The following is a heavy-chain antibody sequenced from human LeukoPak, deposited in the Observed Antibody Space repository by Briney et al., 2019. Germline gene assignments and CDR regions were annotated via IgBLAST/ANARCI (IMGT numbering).Heavy chain of an antibody. J-gene: IGHJ4*02. Sequence: SETLSLTCTVSGGSISNYYRSWIRQPPGKGLEWIGYIYYSGSTNYNPSLKSRVTISVDTSKNQFSLKLSSVTAADTAVYYCARYGEGGGPFDYWGQGTLVTVSS. CDR2: IYYSGST. CDR3: ARYGEGGGPFDY. D-gene: IGHD1-26*01. V-gene: IGHV4-59*01. CDR1: GGSISNYY.